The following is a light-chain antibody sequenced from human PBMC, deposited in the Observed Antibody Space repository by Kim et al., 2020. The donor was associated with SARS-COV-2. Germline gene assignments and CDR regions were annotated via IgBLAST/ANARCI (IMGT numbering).Light chain of an antibody. Sequence: QSALTQPRSVSGSPGQSVTISCTGTSSDVGDYNYVSWYQQHPGKAPKLMIYDVNKRPSGVPDRFSGSKSGNTASLTISGLQAEDEADYYCCSYAGSFVVFGGGTQLTVL. CDR1: SSDVGDYNY. CDR3: CSYAGSFVV. J-gene: IGLJ2*01. V-gene: IGLV2-11*01. CDR2: DVN.